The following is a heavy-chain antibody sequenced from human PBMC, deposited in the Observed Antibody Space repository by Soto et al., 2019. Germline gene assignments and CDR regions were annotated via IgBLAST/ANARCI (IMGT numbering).Heavy chain of an antibody. CDR2: ISSSSSYI. D-gene: IGHD5-12*01. J-gene: IGHJ4*02. V-gene: IGHV3-21*01. Sequence: GSLRLSCAASGFTFSSYSMNWVRQAPGKGLEWVSSISSSSSYIYYADSVKGRFTISRDNAKNSLYLQMNSLRAEDTAVYYCARVVRGYSGNGADYWGQGTLVTVSS. CDR1: GFTFSSYS. CDR3: ARVVRGYSGNGADY.